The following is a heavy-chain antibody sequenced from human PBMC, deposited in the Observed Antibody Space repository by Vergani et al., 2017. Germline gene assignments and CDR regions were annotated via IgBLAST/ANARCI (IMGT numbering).Heavy chain of an antibody. D-gene: IGHD3-3*02. CDR3: ASGFSR. CDR1: GFTFSSYD. CDR2: MNPNSGNT. Sequence: QVQLVESGGGVVQPGRSLRLSCAASGFTFSSYDINWVRQATGQGLEWMGWMNPNSGNTGYAQKFQGRVTITRNTSISTAYMELSSLRSEDTAVYYCASGFSRWGQGTLVTVSS. V-gene: IGHV1-8*03. J-gene: IGHJ4*02.